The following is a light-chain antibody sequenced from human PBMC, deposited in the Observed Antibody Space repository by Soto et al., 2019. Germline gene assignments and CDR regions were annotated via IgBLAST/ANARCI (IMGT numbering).Light chain of an antibody. Sequence: QSALTQPPSASGSPGQSVTISCTGTSSDVGGYNYVSWYQQHPGKAPKLMIYEVSKRPSGVPDRFSGSKSGNTASLTGSGLQDEDESDCYCSSCARNSTLVFGGGTKLTVL. CDR1: SSDVGGYNY. CDR2: EVS. CDR3: SSCARNSTLV. J-gene: IGLJ2*01. V-gene: IGLV2-8*01.